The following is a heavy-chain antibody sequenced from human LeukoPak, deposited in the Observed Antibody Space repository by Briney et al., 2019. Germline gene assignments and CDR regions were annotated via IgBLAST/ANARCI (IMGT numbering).Heavy chain of an antibody. CDR3: AREDCSGGSCYLLGYYYYYMDV. CDR2: INWNGGST. Sequence: GGSLRLSCAASGFTFSSYGMSWVRQAPGKGLEWVSGINWNGGSTGYADSVKGRFTISRDNAKNSLYLQMNSLRAEDTALYYCAREDCSGGSCYLLGYYYYYMDVWGKGTTVTVSS. CDR1: GFTFSSYG. V-gene: IGHV3-20*04. J-gene: IGHJ6*03. D-gene: IGHD2-15*01.